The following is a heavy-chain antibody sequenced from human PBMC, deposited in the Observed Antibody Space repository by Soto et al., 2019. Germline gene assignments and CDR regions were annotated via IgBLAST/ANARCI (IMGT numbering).Heavy chain of an antibody. CDR2: IYPGDSDT. J-gene: IGHJ3*02. V-gene: IGHV5-51*01. D-gene: IGHD6-19*01. CDR3: ASDMTKGSSGWAYAFDI. Sequence: LGESLKISCKGSGDSFTSYWIGWVRQMPGKGLEWMGIIYPGDSDTRYSPSFQGQVTISADKSISTAYLQWSSLKASDTAMYYCASDMTKGSSGWAYAFDIWGQGTMVTVSS. CDR1: GDSFTSYW.